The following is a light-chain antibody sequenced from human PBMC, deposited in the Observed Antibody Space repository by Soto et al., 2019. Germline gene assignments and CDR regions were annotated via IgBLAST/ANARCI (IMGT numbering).Light chain of an antibody. J-gene: IGLJ1*01. CDR2: NSY. CDR3: SSWDASLNGYV. Sequence: QSALTQPPSASGTPGQRVTISCSGSSSNIGSKTVNWYQQLPGTVPKLLIYNSYQRPSGVPDRFSASKSGTSASLAISGLRFEDEVDYYFSSWDASLNGYVFETGTKVTVL. CDR1: SSNIGSKT. V-gene: IGLV1-44*01.